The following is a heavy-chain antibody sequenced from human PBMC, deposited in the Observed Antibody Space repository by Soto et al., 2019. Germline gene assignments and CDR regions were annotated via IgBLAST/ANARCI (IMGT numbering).Heavy chain of an antibody. Sequence: GGSLRLSCAASGFTFDDYAMHWVRQAPGKGLEWVSGISWNSGSIGYADSVKGRFTISRDNAKNSLYLQMNSLRAEDTALYYCAKAGSSGYAFDYWGQGTLVTVSS. CDR2: ISWNSGSI. CDR3: AKAGSSGYAFDY. D-gene: IGHD3-22*01. V-gene: IGHV3-9*01. CDR1: GFTFDDYA. J-gene: IGHJ4*02.